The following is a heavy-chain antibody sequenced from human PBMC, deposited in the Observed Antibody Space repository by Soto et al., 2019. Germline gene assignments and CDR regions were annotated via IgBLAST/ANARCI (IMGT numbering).Heavy chain of an antibody. D-gene: IGHD6-19*01. V-gene: IGHV3-7*01. J-gene: IGHJ6*02. CDR1: GFTLSSYW. Sequence: EVQLVESGGGLVQPGGSLRLSCAASGFTLSSYWMNWVRQDPGKGLEWVASIKQDGSEKYYVDSVKVRFIISRDNAKNSLYLQMNRLRAEDTAVYYCARDADASGWYHYGMNVWGQGTMVTVS. CDR2: IKQDGSEK. CDR3: ARDADASGWYHYGMNV.